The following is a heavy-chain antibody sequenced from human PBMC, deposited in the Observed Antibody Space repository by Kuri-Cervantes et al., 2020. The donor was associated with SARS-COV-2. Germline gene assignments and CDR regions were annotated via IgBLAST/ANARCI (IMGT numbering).Heavy chain of an antibody. CDR3: ARGRFNWNDGSYYFDY. CDR2: ISAYNGNT. CDR1: GYTFTGYY. V-gene: IGHV1-18*04. J-gene: IGHJ4*02. D-gene: IGHD1-1*01. Sequence: ASVKVSCKASGYTFTGYYMHWVRQAPGQGLEWMGWISAYNGNTNYAQKLQGRVTMTTDTSTSTAYMELRSLRSDDTAVYHCARGRFNWNDGSYYFDYWGQGTLVTVSS.